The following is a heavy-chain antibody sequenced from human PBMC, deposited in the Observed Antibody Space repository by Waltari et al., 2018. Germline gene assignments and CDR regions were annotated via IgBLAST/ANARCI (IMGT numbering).Heavy chain of an antibody. CDR2: IGTAGDT. D-gene: IGHD2-2*01. CDR1: GFTFSSYD. J-gene: IGHJ6*02. Sequence: EVQLVESGGGLVQPGGSLRLSCAASGFTFSSYDMHWVRQATGKGLEWVSAIGTAGDTYYPGSVKGRFTISRENAKNSLYLKMNSLRAGDTAVYYCARVQNRRYCSSTSCYYYYYGMDVWGQGTTVTVSS. V-gene: IGHV3-13*01. CDR3: ARVQNRRYCSSTSCYYYYYGMDV.